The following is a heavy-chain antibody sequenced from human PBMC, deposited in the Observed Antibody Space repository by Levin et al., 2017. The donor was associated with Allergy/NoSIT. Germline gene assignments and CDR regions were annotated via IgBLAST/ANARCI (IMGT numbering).Heavy chain of an antibody. Sequence: GESLKISCAASGFTFSTYWMSWVRQAPGKGLEWVANINQDGSEKYYVDSVKGRFTISRDNAKNSLSLQMNSLRAEDTAVYYCGTSRLRWQMGFWGQGTLATVSS. V-gene: IGHV3-7*01. CDR2: INQDGSEK. CDR1: GFTFSTYW. J-gene: IGHJ4*02. D-gene: IGHD2-21*01. CDR3: GTSRLRWQMGF.